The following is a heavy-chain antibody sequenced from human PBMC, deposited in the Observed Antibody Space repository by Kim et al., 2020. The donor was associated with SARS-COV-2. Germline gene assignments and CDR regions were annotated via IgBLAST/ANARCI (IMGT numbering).Heavy chain of an antibody. CDR2: IYYSGST. CDR3: ARDNSWFDP. J-gene: IGHJ5*02. Sequence: SETLSLTCTVSGGSISSYYWSWIRQPPGKGLEWIGYIYYSGSTNYNPSLKSRVTISVDTSKNQFSLKLSSVTAADTAVYYCARDNSWFDPWGQGTLVTVS. CDR1: GGSISSYY. V-gene: IGHV4-59*01.